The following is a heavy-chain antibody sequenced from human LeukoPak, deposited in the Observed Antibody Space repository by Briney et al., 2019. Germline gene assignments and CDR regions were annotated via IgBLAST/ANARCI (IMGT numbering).Heavy chain of an antibody. V-gene: IGHV4-59*01. D-gene: IGHD5-18*01. CDR1: GGSISSYY. J-gene: IGHJ5*02. CDR3: ARQYSYGPNWFDP. CDR2: IYYSGST. Sequence: SETLSLTCTVSGGSISSYYWSWIRQPPGKGLEWIGYIYYSGSTNYNASLKSRVTISVDTSKNQFSLKLSSVTAADTAVYYCARQYSYGPNWFDPWGQGTLVTVSS.